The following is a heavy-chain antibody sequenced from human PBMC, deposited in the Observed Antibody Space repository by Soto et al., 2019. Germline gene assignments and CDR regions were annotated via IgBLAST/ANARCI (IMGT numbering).Heavy chain of an antibody. CDR3: ARAYSSGPGGYYDYDGMDV. J-gene: IGHJ6*02. V-gene: IGHV1-3*01. CDR1: GYTFTSYA. Sequence: QVQLVQSGAEVKKPGASVKVSCKASGYTFTSYAMHWVRQAPGQRLEWMGWINAGNGNTKYSQKFQGRVTITRDTSASTAYMALSSLRSEDTAVYYSARAYSSGPGGYYDYDGMDVWGQGTTVTVSS. CDR2: INAGNGNT. D-gene: IGHD6-19*01.